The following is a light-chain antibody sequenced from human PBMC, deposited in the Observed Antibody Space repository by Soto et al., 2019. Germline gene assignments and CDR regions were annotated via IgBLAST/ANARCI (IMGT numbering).Light chain of an antibody. CDR1: SSDVGDYNY. CDR2: EVS. Sequence: QSVLTQPPSASGTPGQSVTIPCTGTSSDVGDYNYVSWYQQHPGKAPKLMIYEVSRRPSGVPDRFSVYKSGNTASLTVSGLQAEEEADYYCSSNAGSNNWVFGGGTKLTVL. CDR3: SSNAGSNNWV. V-gene: IGLV2-8*01. J-gene: IGLJ2*01.